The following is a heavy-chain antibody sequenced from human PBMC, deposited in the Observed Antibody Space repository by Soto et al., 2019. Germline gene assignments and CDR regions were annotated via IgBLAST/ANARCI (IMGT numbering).Heavy chain of an antibody. CDR1: GYTFTGYY. Sequence: ASLKVSCKASGYTFTGYYMHWVRQAPGQGLEWMGWINPNSGGTNYAQKFQGRVTMTRDTSISTAYMELSRLRSDDTAVYYCARVFQYYDSSGLNWFDPWGQGTLVTVSS. D-gene: IGHD3-22*01. V-gene: IGHV1-2*02. J-gene: IGHJ5*02. CDR3: ARVFQYYDSSGLNWFDP. CDR2: INPNSGGT.